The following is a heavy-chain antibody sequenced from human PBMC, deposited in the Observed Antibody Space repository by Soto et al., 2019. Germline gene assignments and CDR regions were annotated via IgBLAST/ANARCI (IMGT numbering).Heavy chain of an antibody. J-gene: IGHJ5*02. CDR1: GGSFSGYY. CDR3: ARGRILTCYYRVNWFDP. Sequence: SETLSLTXAVYGGSFSGYYWSWIRQPPGKGLEWIGEINHSGSTNYNPSLKSRVTISVDTSKNQFSLKLSSVTAADTAVYYCARGRILTCYYRVNWFDPWGQGTLVTVS. V-gene: IGHV4-34*01. CDR2: INHSGST. D-gene: IGHD3-9*01.